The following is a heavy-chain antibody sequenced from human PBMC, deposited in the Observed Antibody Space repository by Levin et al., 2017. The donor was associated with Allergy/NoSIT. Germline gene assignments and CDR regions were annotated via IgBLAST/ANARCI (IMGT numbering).Heavy chain of an antibody. V-gene: IGHV3-30*18. CDR2: TSPDGSNR. D-gene: IGHD5-24*01. CDR1: GFSFRNYA. CDR3: AKDYQGYTNF. Sequence: GGSLRLSCVVSGFSFRNYAIHWVRQAPGKGLEWVALTSPDGSNRYYADSVKGRFTISRDNSKNTLYLQMDSLRAEDTAVYFCAKDYQGYTNFWGQGTLVTVSP. J-gene: IGHJ4*02.